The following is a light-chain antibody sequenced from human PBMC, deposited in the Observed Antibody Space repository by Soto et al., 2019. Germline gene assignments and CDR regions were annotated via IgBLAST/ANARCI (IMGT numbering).Light chain of an antibody. CDR1: SSDVGNYND. CDR2: DVS. V-gene: IGLV2-14*03. CDR3: SSDTSSTTLYV. Sequence: QSALTQPASVSGSPGQSITISCTGASSDVGNYNDVSLYQQHPGKAPQLIIYDVSNRPSGVSNRFSGSKSGNTASLTISGLQAEDEADYYCSSDTSSTTLYVFGTGTKVTVL. J-gene: IGLJ1*01.